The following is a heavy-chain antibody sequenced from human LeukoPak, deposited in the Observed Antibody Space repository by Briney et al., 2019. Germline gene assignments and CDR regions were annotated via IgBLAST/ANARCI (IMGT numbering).Heavy chain of an antibody. CDR1: GFTFSSYS. V-gene: IGHV3-21*01. CDR2: ISTSSSYI. CDR3: ARSNFADGYNYLRY. D-gene: IGHD5-24*01. J-gene: IGHJ4*02. Sequence: PGGSLRLSCAASGFTFSSYSMNWVRQAPGKGLEWVSSISTSSSYIYYADSVKGRFTISRDNAKNSLYLQMNSLRAEDTAVYYCARSNFADGYNYLRYWGQGTLVTVSS.